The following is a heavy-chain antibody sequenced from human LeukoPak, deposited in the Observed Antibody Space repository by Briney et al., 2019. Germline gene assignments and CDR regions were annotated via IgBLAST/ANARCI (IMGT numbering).Heavy chain of an antibody. CDR1: GFSVSSNY. J-gene: IGHJ4*02. Sequence: GGSLRLSCAASGFSVSSNYMSWARQAPGKGLECVSTISGGGNTFYADSVNGRFIISRDNSKNTLYLQMNSLRAEDTAVYYCARVITGDLDYWGQGTLVTVSS. D-gene: IGHD7-27*01. V-gene: IGHV3-53*01. CDR2: ISGGGNT. CDR3: ARVITGDLDY.